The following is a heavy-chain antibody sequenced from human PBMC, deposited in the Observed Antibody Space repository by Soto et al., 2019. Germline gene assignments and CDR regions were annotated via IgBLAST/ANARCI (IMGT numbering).Heavy chain of an antibody. V-gene: IGHV1-69*06. D-gene: IGHD2-21*01. CDR1: GGTFSSYA. Sequence: SVQVSCMASGGTFSSYAISWLRQAPGQGLEWMGGIIRICGTANYAQKFQGRVTITADKATSTVYLELSSLRSEDTSLYYCARIPRRVMWYGMDVWGQGTTVTVSS. J-gene: IGHJ6*02. CDR2: IIRICGTA. CDR3: ARIPRRVMWYGMDV.